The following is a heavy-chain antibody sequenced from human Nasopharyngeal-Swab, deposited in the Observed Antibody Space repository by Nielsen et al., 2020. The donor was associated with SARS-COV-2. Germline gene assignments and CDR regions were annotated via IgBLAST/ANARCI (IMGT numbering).Heavy chain of an antibody. CDR2: IDTDGSTT. D-gene: IGHD2-21*01. J-gene: IGHJ5*02. V-gene: IGHV3-74*01. CDR1: GFTFSRYW. Sequence: GEFLKISCAASGFTFSRYWMHWVRQVPGKGLVWVSRIDTDGSTTDHADSVKGRFTISRDNAKNTLYLQMNNLRAEDTALYYCARDVAGADSAWGQGTLVTVSS. CDR3: ARDVAGADSA.